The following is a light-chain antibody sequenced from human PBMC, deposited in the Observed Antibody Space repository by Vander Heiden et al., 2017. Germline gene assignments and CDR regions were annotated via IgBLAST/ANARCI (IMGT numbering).Light chain of an antibody. CDR2: SNK. Sequence: PGQRVTISCSGSSSNIGSHPVNWYQQLPGTAPKLLIYSNKQRPSGVPDRFSGAKSGTSASMAISGLQSEDEADDYGAAWDDSLNGWVLRRSAQDDRP. CDR1: SSNIGSHP. V-gene: IGLV1-44*01. J-gene: IGLJ3*02. CDR3: AAWDDSLNGWV.